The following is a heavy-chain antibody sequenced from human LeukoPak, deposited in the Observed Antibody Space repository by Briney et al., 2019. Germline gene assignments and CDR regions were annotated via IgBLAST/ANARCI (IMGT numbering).Heavy chain of an antibody. J-gene: IGHJ5*02. CDR1: GYTLTDLS. D-gene: IGHD3-10*01. CDR2: FDPEDGET. CDR3: ATDLIYLRGFDP. Sequence: ASVKVSCKVSGYTLTDLSMHWVRQAPGKGLEWMGGFDPEDGETIYAQKFQGRVTMTEDTSTDTAYMELSSLRSEDTAVYYCATDLIYLRGFDPWGQGTLVTVSS. V-gene: IGHV1-24*01.